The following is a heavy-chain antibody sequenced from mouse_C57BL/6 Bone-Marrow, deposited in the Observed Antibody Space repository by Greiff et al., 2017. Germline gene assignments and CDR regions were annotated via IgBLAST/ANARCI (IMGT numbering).Heavy chain of an antibody. CDR1: GFTFSSYA. D-gene: IGHD1-1*01. J-gene: IGHJ2*01. CDR2: ISSGGDYI. V-gene: IGHV5-9-1*02. CDR3: TRDYYYGSSQYYFDY. Sequence: EVMLVESGEGLVKPGGSLKLSCAASGFTFSSYAMSWVRQTPEKRLEWVAYISSGGDYIYYADTVKGRFTISRDNARNTLYLQMSSLKSEDTAMYYCTRDYYYGSSQYYFDYWGQGTTLTVSS.